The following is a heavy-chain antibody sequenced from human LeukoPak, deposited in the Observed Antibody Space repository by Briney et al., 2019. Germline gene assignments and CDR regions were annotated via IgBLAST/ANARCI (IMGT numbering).Heavy chain of an antibody. J-gene: IGHJ6*02. V-gene: IGHV7-4-1*02. CDR1: GYTFTSYD. Sequence: GASVKVSCKASGYTFTSYDINWVRQATGQGLEWMGWINTNTGNPTYAQGFTGRFVFSLDTSVSTAYLQISSLKAEDTAVYYCAGQGYYGSGSHYYYYGMDVWGQGTTVTVSS. D-gene: IGHD3-10*01. CDR2: INTNTGNP. CDR3: AGQGYYGSGSHYYYYGMDV.